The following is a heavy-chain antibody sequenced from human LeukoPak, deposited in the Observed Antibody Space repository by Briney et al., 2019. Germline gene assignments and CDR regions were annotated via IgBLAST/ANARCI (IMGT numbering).Heavy chain of an antibody. CDR3: ARHRSGSYIRYFDF. J-gene: IGHJ4*02. CDR2: IYYIGTS. V-gene: IGHV4-39*01. CDR1: GDSINTSDYF. D-gene: IGHD1-26*01. Sequence: NPSETLSLTCTVSGDSINTSDYFWGWIRQSTGKGLEWIGNIYYIGTSDYNPSLKSRVTICIDTSKNRFSLNLRSVTAADTAFYYCARHRSGSYIRYFDFWGQGALVTVSS.